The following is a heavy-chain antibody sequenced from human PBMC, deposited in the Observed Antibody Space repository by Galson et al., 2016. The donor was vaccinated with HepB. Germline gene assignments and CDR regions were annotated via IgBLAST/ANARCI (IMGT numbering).Heavy chain of an antibody. D-gene: IGHD3-10*02. CDR1: GSSFISYW. CDR3: ARHSAGAFEDVTLCSTVGDALDV. V-gene: IGHV5-51*01. CDR2: IYPGDSDT. Sequence: QSGAEVTKPGQSLRISCQASGSSFISYWVVWVRQMPGKGLEWMGFIYPGDSDTRYSPSFQGQVTISADTSRDTAYLQWKSLQASDSAMYYCARHSAGAFEDVTLCSTVGDALDVWGQGTMVTVSP. J-gene: IGHJ3*01.